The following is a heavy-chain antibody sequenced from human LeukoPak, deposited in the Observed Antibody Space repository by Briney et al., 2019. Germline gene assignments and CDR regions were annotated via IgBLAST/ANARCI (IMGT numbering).Heavy chain of an antibody. Sequence: GGSLRLSCAASGFTFSSYSMNWVRQAPGKGLEWVSSISSSSSYIYYADSVKGRFTISRDNAKNSLYLQMNSLRAEDTAVYYCARGSLWFGELFPQYWGQGTLVTVSS. V-gene: IGHV3-21*01. CDR3: ARGSLWFGELFPQY. CDR1: GFTFSSYS. D-gene: IGHD3-10*01. J-gene: IGHJ4*02. CDR2: ISSSSSYI.